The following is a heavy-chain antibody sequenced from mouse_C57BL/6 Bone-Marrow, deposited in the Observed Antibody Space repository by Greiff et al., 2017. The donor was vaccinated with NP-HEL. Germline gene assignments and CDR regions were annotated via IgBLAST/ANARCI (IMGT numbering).Heavy chain of an antibody. CDR2: IDPETGGT. V-gene: IGHV1-15*01. CDR1: GYTFTDYE. D-gene: IGHD3-2*02. Sequence: QVQLQQSGAELVRPGASVTLSCKASGYTFTDYEMHWVKQTPVHGLEWIGAIDPETGGTAYNQKFKGKAILTAAKSSSTAYMELRSLTSEDSAVYYCTGQLRLPAWFAYWGQGTLVTVSA. CDR3: TGQLRLPAWFAY. J-gene: IGHJ3*01.